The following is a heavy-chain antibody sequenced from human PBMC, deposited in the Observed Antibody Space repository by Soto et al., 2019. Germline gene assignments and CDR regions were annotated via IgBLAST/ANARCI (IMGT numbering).Heavy chain of an antibody. J-gene: IGHJ4*02. Sequence: LSLTCAVYGGSFRGYYWSWIRQPPEKGLEWIGEINHSGSTNYNPSLKSRVTISVDTSKNQFSLKLSSVTAADTAVYYCARAPRGIIAARPPDYWGQGTLVTVSS. D-gene: IGHD6-6*01. CDR3: ARAPRGIIAARPPDY. CDR1: GGSFRGYY. V-gene: IGHV4-34*01. CDR2: INHSGST.